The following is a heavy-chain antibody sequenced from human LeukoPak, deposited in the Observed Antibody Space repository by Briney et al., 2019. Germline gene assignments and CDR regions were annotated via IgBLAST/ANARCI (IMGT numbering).Heavy chain of an antibody. CDR3: ARIPYYYDSSGLPLDY. Sequence: GASVKVSCKASGYTFTGYYMHWVRQAPGQGLEWMGRINPNNGGTNYAQKFQGRVTMTRDTSISTAYMELSRLRSDDTAVYYCARIPYYYDSSGLPLDYWGQGTLVTVSS. V-gene: IGHV1-2*06. D-gene: IGHD3-22*01. CDR2: INPNNGGT. CDR1: GYTFTGYY. J-gene: IGHJ4*02.